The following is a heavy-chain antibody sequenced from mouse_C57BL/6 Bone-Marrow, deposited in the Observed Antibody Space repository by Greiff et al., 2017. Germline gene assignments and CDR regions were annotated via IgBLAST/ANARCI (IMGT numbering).Heavy chain of an antibody. J-gene: IGHJ2*01. CDR3: AIPYYYGSRGNY. V-gene: IGHV1-81*01. CDR1: GYTFTSYG. CDR2: IYPRSGNT. Sequence: VQLVESGAELARPGASVKLSCKASGYTFTSYGISWVKQRTGQGLEWIGEIYPRSGNTYYNEKFKGKATLTADKSTSTAYMELRSLTSEDSAVYFCAIPYYYGSRGNYWCQGTTLPVSS. D-gene: IGHD1-1*01.